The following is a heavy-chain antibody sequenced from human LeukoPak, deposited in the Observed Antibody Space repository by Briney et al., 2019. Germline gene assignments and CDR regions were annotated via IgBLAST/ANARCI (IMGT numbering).Heavy chain of an antibody. J-gene: IGHJ4*02. CDR2: INPNSGGT. CDR1: GYTFTGHY. D-gene: IGHD2-15*01. CDR3: ARRGCSGGSCYYRFDY. V-gene: IGHV1-2*02. Sequence: ASVKVSCKASGYTFTGHYMHWVRQAPGQGLEWMGWINPNSGGTNYAQKFQGRVTMTRDTSISTAYMELSRLRSDDTAVYYCARRGCSGGSCYYRFDYWGQGTPVTVSS.